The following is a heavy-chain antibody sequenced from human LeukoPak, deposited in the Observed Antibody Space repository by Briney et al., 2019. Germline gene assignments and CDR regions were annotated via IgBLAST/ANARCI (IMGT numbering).Heavy chain of an antibody. V-gene: IGHV3-30*18. D-gene: IGHD3-16*02. CDR3: AKDNVITFGGVIVGLDY. J-gene: IGHJ4*02. CDR2: ISYDGSKK. Sequence: PGRSLRLSCAASGFTFSSYGMHWVRQAPGKGLEWVAVISYDGSKKYYADSVKGRFTISRDNYKTTLYLQLNSLRAEDTAVYYWAKDNVITFGGVIVGLDYWGQGTLVTVSS. CDR1: GFTFSSYG.